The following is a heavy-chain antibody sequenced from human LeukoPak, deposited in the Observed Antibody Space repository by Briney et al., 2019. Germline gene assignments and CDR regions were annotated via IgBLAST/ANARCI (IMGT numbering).Heavy chain of an antibody. J-gene: IGHJ4*02. CDR1: GGSISSGSYY. V-gene: IGHV4-61*01. Sequence: SETLSLTCTVSGGSISSGSYYWSWIRQPPGKGLEWIGYIYYSGSTNYNPSLKSRVTISVDTSKNQFSLKLSSVTAADTAVYYCARVPYGDYFDYWGQGTLVTVSS. D-gene: IGHD4-17*01. CDR3: ARVPYGDYFDY. CDR2: IYYSGST.